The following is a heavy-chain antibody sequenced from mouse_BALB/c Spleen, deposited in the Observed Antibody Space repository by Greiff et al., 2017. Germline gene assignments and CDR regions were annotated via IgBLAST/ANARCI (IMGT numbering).Heavy chain of an antibody. CDR3: ARGGLSAWFAY. Sequence: LLESGAELMKPGASVKISCKATGYTFSSYWIEWVKQRPGHGLEWIGEILPGSGSTNYNEKFKGKATFTADTSSNTAYMQLSSLTSEDSAVYYCARGGLSAWFAYWGQGTLVTVSA. CDR1: GYTFSSYW. V-gene: IGHV1-9*01. D-gene: IGHD2-2*01. J-gene: IGHJ3*01. CDR2: ILPGSGST.